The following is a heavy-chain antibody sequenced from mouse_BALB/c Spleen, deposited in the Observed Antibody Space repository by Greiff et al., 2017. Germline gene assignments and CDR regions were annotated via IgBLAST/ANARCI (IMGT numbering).Heavy chain of an antibody. V-gene: IGHV5-12-1*01. CDR3: ARRGSLDY. J-gene: IGHJ2*01. CDR1: GFAFSSYD. CDR2: ISSGGGST. D-gene: IGHD1-1*01. Sequence: EVQLVESGGGLVKPGGSLKLSCAASGFAFSSYDMSWVRQTPEKRLEWVAYISSGGGSTYYPDTVKGRFTISRDNAKNTLYLRMSSLKSEDTAMYYCARRGSLDYWGQGTTLTVSS.